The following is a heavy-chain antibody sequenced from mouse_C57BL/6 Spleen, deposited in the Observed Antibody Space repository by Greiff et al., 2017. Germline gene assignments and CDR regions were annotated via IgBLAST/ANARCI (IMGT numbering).Heavy chain of an antibody. J-gene: IGHJ4*01. D-gene: IGHD2-4*01. CDR3: ARGDYDYVYYAMDY. Sequence: DVQLQKSGPGLVKPSQSLSLTCSVTGYSITSGYYWNWIRQFPGNKLEWMGYISYDGSNNYNPSLKNRISITRDTSKNQFFLKLNSVTTEDTATYYCARGDYDYVYYAMDYWGQGTSVTVSS. V-gene: IGHV3-6*01. CDR2: ISYDGSN. CDR1: GYSITSGYY.